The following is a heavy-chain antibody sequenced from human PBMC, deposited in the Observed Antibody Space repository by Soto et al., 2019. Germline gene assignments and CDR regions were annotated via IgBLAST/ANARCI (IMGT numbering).Heavy chain of an antibody. CDR2: ISAYNGNT. Sequence: QVPLVQSGPEVKKPGASVKVSCKTSGYTPTNYDIGWVRQAPGQGLEYMGWISAYNGNTNYARKLQDRVTLTTDTSTRTAYMELRSLQSDDTAIYYCARGLYRRGTYYAFDNWGQGTLSPSPQ. CDR1: GYTPTNYD. J-gene: IGHJ4*02. V-gene: IGHV1-18*01. CDR3: ARGLYRRGTYYAFDN. D-gene: IGHD1-26*01.